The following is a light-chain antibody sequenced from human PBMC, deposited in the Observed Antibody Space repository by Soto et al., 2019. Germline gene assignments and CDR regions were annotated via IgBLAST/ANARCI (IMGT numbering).Light chain of an antibody. CDR3: QQRSNWPPYT. CDR2: DAS. CDR1: QSVSSY. V-gene: IGKV3-11*01. J-gene: IGKJ2*01. Sequence: EIVLTQSPATLSLSPGERATLSCRASQSVSSYLAGYQQKPGQAPRLLIYDASNRATGVPARCSGSGSGTDFTLTISSLEPEDFAVYYCQQRSNWPPYTFGQGTKLEIK.